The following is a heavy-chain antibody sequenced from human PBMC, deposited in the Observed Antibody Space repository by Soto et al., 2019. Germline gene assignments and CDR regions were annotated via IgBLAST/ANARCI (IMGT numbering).Heavy chain of an antibody. D-gene: IGHD2-15*01. Sequence: QVQLQQWGAGLLKPSETLSLTCAVYGGSLSGYYWTWIRKPPGKGLEWMGEINHSGSTNYNPSLRSRVTISVDTSKNQFSLKLSSVTAADTAVYYCARGSNFVVVVAATNWFDPWGQGTLVTVSS. CDR3: ARGSNFVVVVAATNWFDP. CDR2: INHSGST. V-gene: IGHV4-34*01. J-gene: IGHJ5*02. CDR1: GGSLSGYY.